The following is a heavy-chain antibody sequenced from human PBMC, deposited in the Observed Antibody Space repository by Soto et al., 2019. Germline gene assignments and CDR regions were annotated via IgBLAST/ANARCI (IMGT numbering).Heavy chain of an antibody. V-gene: IGHV3-30-3*01. D-gene: IGHD6-19*01. CDR2: ISYDGSNK. CDR3: ARVSSSGWYVDY. J-gene: IGHJ4*02. CDR1: GFTFSSYA. Sequence: VGSLRLSCAASGFTFSSYAMHWVRQAPGKGLEWVAVISYDGSNKYYADSVKGRFTISRDNSKNTLYLQMNSLRAEDTAVYYCARVSSSGWYVDYWGQGTLVTVSS.